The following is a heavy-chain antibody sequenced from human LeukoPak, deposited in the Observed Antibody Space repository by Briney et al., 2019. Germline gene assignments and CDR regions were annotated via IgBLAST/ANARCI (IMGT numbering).Heavy chain of an antibody. CDR1: GYTFTGYY. CDR2: INPNSGGT. V-gene: IGHV1-2*02. D-gene: IGHD2-21*02. Sequence: GASVKVSCKASGYTFTGYYMHWVRQAPGQGLEWMGWINPNSGGTKYAQKFQGRVTMTRDTSISTAYMELSRLRSDDTAVYYCASPYCGGDCYYYYGMDVWGQGTTVTVSS. J-gene: IGHJ6*02. CDR3: ASPYCGGDCYYYYGMDV.